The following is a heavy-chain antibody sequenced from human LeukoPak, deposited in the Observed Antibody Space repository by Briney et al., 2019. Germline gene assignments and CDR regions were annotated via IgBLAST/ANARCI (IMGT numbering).Heavy chain of an antibody. J-gene: IGHJ4*02. D-gene: IGHD2-2*01. V-gene: IGHV3-23*01. CDR3: ARSKWDVVVPAASYYFDY. CDR1: RFSFSAYP. CDR2: ISVSGDVT. Sequence: GGSLRLSCAASRFSFSAYPMGWVRRAPGKGLEWVSGISVSGDVTFHADPVKGRFTISRDNSKNTLYLQMNSLRAEDTAVYYCARSKWDVVVPAASYYFDYWGQGTLVTVSS.